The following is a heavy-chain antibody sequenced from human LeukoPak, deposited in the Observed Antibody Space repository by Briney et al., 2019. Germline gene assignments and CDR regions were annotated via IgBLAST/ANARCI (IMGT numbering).Heavy chain of an antibody. CDR2: INPSGGST. J-gene: IGHJ6*03. CDR1: GYTFTSHH. CDR3: AKGGSGYDFDYYYYMDV. D-gene: IGHD5-12*01. V-gene: IGHV1-46*01. Sequence: ASVKVSCKASGYTFTSHHMHWVRQAPGQGLEWMGIINPSGGSTNYAQKFQGRVIMTRDMSTSTVYMELSSLRSEDTAVYYCAKGGSGYDFDYYYYMDVWGKGTTVTISS.